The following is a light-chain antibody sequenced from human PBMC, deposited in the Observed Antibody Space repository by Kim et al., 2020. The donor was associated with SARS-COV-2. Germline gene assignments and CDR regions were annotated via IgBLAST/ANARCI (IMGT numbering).Light chain of an antibody. CDR2: QDT. CDR1: KLGNKY. CDR3: QAWDSSTVV. V-gene: IGLV3-1*01. Sequence: SVSPGQTASITCSGDKLGNKYASWYQQKPGQSPVLVIYQDTKWPSGIPERFSGSNSGNTATLTISGTQAMDEADYYCQAWDSSTVVFGAGTQLTVL. J-gene: IGLJ2*01.